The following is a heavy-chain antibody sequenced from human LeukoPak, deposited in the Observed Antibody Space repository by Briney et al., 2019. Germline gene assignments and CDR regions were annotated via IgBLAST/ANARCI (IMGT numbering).Heavy chain of an antibody. CDR3: ARAPGYGSGSYYSGNY. CDR2: INPNSGGT. CDR1: GYTFTGYY. Sequence: GASVKVSCKASGYTFTGYYMHWVRQAPGQGLEWMGRINPNSGGTNYAQKFQGRVTMTRDTSMSTAYMELSRLRSDDTAVYYCARAPGYGSGSYYSGNYWGQGTLVTVSS. V-gene: IGHV1-2*06. J-gene: IGHJ4*02. D-gene: IGHD3-10*01.